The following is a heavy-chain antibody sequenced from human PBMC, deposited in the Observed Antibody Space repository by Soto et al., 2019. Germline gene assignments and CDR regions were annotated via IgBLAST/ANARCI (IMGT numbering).Heavy chain of an antibody. CDR1: GGSVSSGGYY. D-gene: IGHD2-2*01. Sequence: ETLSLTCTVSGGSVSSGGYYWSWVRQAPGKGLEWVSAISGSGGSTYYADSVKGRFTISRDNSKNTLYLQMNSLRAEDTAVYYCAKDIVLVPAAHFDYWGQGTLVTVSS. J-gene: IGHJ4*02. CDR3: AKDIVLVPAAHFDY. V-gene: IGHV3-23*01. CDR2: ISGSGGST.